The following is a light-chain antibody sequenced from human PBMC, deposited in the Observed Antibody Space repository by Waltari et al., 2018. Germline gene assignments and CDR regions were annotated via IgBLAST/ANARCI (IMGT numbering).Light chain of an antibody. Sequence: QSVLTQPPSASGTPGQRVTISCSGSSPNIGSNYVYWYQQLPGTAPKLLIYRNNQRPSGVPDRFSGSKSGTSASLAISGLRSEEEADYYCAAWDDSLSGRVVFGGGTKLTVL. CDR2: RNN. J-gene: IGLJ2*01. V-gene: IGLV1-47*01. CDR3: AAWDDSLSGRVV. CDR1: SPNIGSNY.